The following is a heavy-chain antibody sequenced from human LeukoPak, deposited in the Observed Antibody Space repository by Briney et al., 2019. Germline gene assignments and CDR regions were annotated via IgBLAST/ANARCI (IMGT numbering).Heavy chain of an antibody. J-gene: IGHJ4*02. D-gene: IGHD3-22*01. V-gene: IGHV1-2*02. CDR2: INPNSGGT. CDR1: GYTFTGYY. Sequence: ASVKVSCKASGYTFTGYYMHWVRQAPGQGLEWMGWINPNSGGTNYAQKFQGRVTMTRDTSISTAYMELSRLRSDDTAVYYCAREGYYDSSGYYPVDYWAREPWSPSPQ. CDR3: AREGYYDSSGYYPVDY.